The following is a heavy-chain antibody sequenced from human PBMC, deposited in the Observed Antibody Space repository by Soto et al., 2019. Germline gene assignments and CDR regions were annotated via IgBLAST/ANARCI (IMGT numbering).Heavy chain of an antibody. CDR1: GFTVSSNY. D-gene: IGHD2-15*01. V-gene: IGHV3-66*01. J-gene: IGHJ4*02. CDR3: VRVLDITWVAHDY. CDR2: IYSGGST. Sequence: EVQLVESGGGLVQPGGSLRLSCAASGFTVSSNYMSWVRQAPGKGLEWVSVIYSGGSTYYADSVKGRFTISRDNSKNTLYLQMNSLRAEDTAVYYCVRVLDITWVAHDYWGQGTLVTVSS.